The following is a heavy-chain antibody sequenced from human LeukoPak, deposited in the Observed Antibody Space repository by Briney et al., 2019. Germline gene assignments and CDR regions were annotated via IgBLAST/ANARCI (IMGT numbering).Heavy chain of an antibody. D-gene: IGHD3-16*01. J-gene: IGHJ4*02. CDR1: GGSISSSRYY. Sequence: SETLSLTCAVSGGSISSSRYYWGWIRQPPGKGLEWIGSIYYSGSTYYNPSLKSRVTISVDTSRNQFSLKLSSVTAADTAVYYCARGGSRLTTAGDLDYWGQGTLVTVSS. CDR3: ARGGSRLTTAGDLDY. CDR2: IYYSGST. V-gene: IGHV4-39*01.